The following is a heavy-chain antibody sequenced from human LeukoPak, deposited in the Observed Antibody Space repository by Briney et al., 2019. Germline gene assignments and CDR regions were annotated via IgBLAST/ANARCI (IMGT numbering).Heavy chain of an antibody. J-gene: IGHJ3*02. Sequence: GGSQRLSCAASGFTFSSYSMNWVRQAPGKGLEWVSSISSSSSYIYYADSVKGRFTISRDNAKNSLYLQMNSLRAEDTAVYYCCLDVGTPFDIWGQGTMVTVSS. V-gene: IGHV3-21*01. CDR3: CLDVGTPFDI. CDR1: GFTFSSYS. D-gene: IGHD3-9*01. CDR2: ISSSSSYI.